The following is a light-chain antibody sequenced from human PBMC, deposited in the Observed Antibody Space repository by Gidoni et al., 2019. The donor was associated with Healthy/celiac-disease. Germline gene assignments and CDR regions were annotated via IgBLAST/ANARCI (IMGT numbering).Light chain of an antibody. Sequence: EIVLTHSPATLSLSPGERATLPCRASQSVSSYLAWYQQKPGQAPRLLIYDASNRATGIPARFRGSGCGTDFTLKISSLEREDFAVDYCKQRSNWHPRVYTFGQGTKLEIK. J-gene: IGKJ2*01. CDR1: QSVSSY. CDR3: KQRSNWHPRVYT. CDR2: DAS. V-gene: IGKV3-11*01.